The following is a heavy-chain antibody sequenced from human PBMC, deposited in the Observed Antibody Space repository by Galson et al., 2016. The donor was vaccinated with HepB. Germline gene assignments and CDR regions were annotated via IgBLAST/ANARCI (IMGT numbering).Heavy chain of an antibody. V-gene: IGHV3-30*18. J-gene: IGHJ6*02. CDR2: ISYDGSNK. Sequence: SLRLSCAASGFTSSSYGMHWVRQAPGKGLEWVAVISYDGSNKYYADSVKGRFTISRDNSKNTLYLQMNSLRAEETAVYYCAKVRQLAYSYGMDVWGQGTTVTVSS. CDR3: AKVRQLAYSYGMDV. CDR1: GFTSSSYG. D-gene: IGHD6-6*01.